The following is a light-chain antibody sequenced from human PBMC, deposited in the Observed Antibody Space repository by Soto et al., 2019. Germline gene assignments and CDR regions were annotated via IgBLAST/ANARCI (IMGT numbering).Light chain of an antibody. V-gene: IGKV3D-15*01. CDR3: QQYHYWWT. J-gene: IGKJ1*01. CDR1: QSLNSK. Sequence: EIMMTQSPASLSVSPGERVTLSCRASQSLNSKLAWYQQKPGQAPRLLIYDVSTRATGIAARFSASGSGTEFTLTISSLQSEDFGVYYCQQYHYWWTFGQGTKVEIK. CDR2: DVS.